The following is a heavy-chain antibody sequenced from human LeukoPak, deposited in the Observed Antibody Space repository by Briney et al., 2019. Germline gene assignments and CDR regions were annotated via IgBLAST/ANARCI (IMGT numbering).Heavy chain of an antibody. V-gene: IGHV4-61*02. Sequence: SQTLSLTCAVSGDSISSASYCWSWVRQPAGKGLEWIGRFYSNGSTNYNPSLKSRVTISVDTSQNQFSLRLNSVTVADTAVHYCAGGSGWYGGAFDIWGQGTMVTVSS. CDR1: GDSISSASYC. D-gene: IGHD6-19*01. CDR2: FYSNGST. CDR3: AGGSGWYGGAFDI. J-gene: IGHJ3*02.